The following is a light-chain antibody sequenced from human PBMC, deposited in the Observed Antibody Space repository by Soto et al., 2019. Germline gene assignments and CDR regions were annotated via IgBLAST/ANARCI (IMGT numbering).Light chain of an antibody. CDR3: GTWDLRLSEVV. Sequence: QSVLTQPPSVSAAPGQKVTISCSGSSSNIGRNFVSWYQHLPGTAPKLLIFDDNRRPSGIPDRFSGSKSGTSATLGITGLQTGDEADYYCGTWDLRLSEVVFGGGTKLTVL. J-gene: IGLJ2*01. V-gene: IGLV1-51*01. CDR2: DDN. CDR1: SSNIGRNF.